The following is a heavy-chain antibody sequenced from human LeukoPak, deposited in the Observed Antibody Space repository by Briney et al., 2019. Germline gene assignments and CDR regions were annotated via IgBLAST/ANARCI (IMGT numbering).Heavy chain of an antibody. CDR2: INHSGST. V-gene: IGHV4-34*01. CDR1: GGSFSGYY. CDR3: AASLWFGIYPEY. J-gene: IGHJ4*02. Sequence: SETLSLTCAVYGGSFSGYYWSWIRQPPGKGLEWIGEINHSGSTNYNPSLKSRVTISVDTSKNQFSLKLSSVTTADTAVYYCAASLWFGIYPEYWGQGSLVAVSS. D-gene: IGHD3-10*01.